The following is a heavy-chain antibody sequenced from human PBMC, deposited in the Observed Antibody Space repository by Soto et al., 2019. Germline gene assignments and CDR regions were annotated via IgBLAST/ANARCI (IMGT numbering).Heavy chain of an antibody. D-gene: IGHD3-22*01. CDR2: IYTSGST. Sequence: SETLSLTCTVSGGSISSYYWSWIRRPAGKGLEWIGRIYTSGSTNYNPSLKSRVTMSVDTSKNQFSLKLSSVTAADTAVYYCARSGYYYDSSGYATHDYWGQGTLVTVSS. V-gene: IGHV4-4*07. CDR1: GGSISSYY. CDR3: ARSGYYYDSSGYATHDY. J-gene: IGHJ4*02.